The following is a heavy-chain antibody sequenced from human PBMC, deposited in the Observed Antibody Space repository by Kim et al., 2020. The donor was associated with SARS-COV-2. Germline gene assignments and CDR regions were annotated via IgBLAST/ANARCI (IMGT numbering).Heavy chain of an antibody. CDR2: INPSGGST. CDR1: GYTFTSYY. V-gene: IGHV1-46*01. CDR3: ARAWRLVRGVIRAFDY. D-gene: IGHD3-10*01. J-gene: IGHJ4*02. Sequence: ASVKVSCKASGYTFTSYYMHWVRQAPGQGLEWMGIINPSGGSTSYAQKFQGRVTMTRDTSTSTVYMELSSLRSEDTAVYYCARAWRLVRGVIRAFDYWGQGTLVTVSS.